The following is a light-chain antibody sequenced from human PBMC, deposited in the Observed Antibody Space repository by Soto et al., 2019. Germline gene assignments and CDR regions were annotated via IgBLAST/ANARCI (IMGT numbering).Light chain of an antibody. CDR1: QSVSSSY. J-gene: IGKJ1*01. Sequence: EIVLTQSPGTLSLSPGERATLSCRASQSVSSSYLAWYQQKPGQAPRLLIYGASSRATGIPDRFSGSGSGTDFTFTISRLELEDFAVDYCQQYGSTPPLTFGQGTKVEIK. CDR3: QQYGSTPPLT. CDR2: GAS. V-gene: IGKV3-20*01.